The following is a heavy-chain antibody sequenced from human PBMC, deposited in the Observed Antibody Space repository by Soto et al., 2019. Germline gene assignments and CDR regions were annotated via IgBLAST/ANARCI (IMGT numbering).Heavy chain of an antibody. CDR3: GTDRWGGAFDM. J-gene: IGHJ3*02. D-gene: IGHD3-10*01. Sequence: LRLSCAAIGFSLTSDWMAWVRQIPGKGLEFVANIKEDGSVKNYVDSVKGRFSISRDNDKNSLYLQMNSLRAEDTAVYYCGTDRWGGAFDMWGQGTTVTVSS. CDR1: GFSLTSDW. V-gene: IGHV3-7*01. CDR2: IKEDGSVK.